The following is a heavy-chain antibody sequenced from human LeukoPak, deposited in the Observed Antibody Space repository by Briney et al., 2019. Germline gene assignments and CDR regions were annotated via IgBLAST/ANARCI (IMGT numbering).Heavy chain of an antibody. V-gene: IGHV3-23*01. J-gene: IGHJ6*03. CDR1: GFTFSSYA. Sequence: GGSLRLSCAASGFTFSSYAMSWVRQAPGKGLEWVSAISGSGGSTYYADSVKGRFTISRDNSKNTLYLQMNSLRAEDTAVYYCARADTVTGYYYYYMDVWGKGTTVTVSS. D-gene: IGHD4-17*01. CDR3: ARADTVTGYYYYYMDV. CDR2: ISGSGGST.